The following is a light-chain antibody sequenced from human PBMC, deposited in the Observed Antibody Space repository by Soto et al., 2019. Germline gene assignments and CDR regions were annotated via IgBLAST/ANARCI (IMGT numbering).Light chain of an antibody. V-gene: IGLV2-23*01. J-gene: IGLJ1*01. CDR2: EGS. CDR3: CSYAPTSTFV. Sequence: QSALAQPASVSGSPGQSITISCTGTSSDVGNYNLVSWYQQHPGKAPKLIIYEGSKRPSGVSNRFSGSKSGNTASLTVSGLQAEDEADYYCCSYAPTSTFVFGTRTKVTVL. CDR1: SSDVGNYNL.